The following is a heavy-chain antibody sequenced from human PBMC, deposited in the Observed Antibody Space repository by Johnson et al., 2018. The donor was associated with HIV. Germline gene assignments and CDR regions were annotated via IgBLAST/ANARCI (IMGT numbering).Heavy chain of an antibody. V-gene: IGHV3-30-3*02. CDR1: GFTFSSYA. D-gene: IGHD3-10*01. Sequence: QVQLVESGGGVVQPGRSLRLSCAASGFTFSSYAMHWVRQAPGKGLEWVAVISYDGSNKYYADSVKGRFTISRDNSKNTLYLQRNSLRAEDTAVYYCAKSTQATIARESGPYGAFDIWGQGTMVTVSS. J-gene: IGHJ3*02. CDR3: AKSTQATIARESGPYGAFDI. CDR2: ISYDGSNK.